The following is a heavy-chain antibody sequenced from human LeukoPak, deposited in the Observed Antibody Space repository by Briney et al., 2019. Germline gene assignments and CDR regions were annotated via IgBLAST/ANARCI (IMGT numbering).Heavy chain of an antibody. J-gene: IGHJ4*02. CDR1: GGSISSYY. CDR2: IYYSGST. Sequence: PSETLSLTCTVSGGSISSYYWSWIRQPPGKGLEWIGYIYYSGSTNYNPSLKSRVTISVDTSKSQFSLKLSSVTAADTAVYYCARGRKYSSFDYWGQGTLVTVSS. D-gene: IGHD6-6*01. CDR3: ARGRKYSSFDY. V-gene: IGHV4-59*01.